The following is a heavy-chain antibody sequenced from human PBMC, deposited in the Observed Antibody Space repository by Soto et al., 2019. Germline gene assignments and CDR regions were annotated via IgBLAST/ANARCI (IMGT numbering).Heavy chain of an antibody. CDR1: GFTFSDYY. Sequence: GGSLRLSCAASGFTFSDYYMSWIRQAPGKGLEWVSYISSSGSTIYYADSVKGQFTISRDNAKNTLYLQMNSLRAEDTAVYYCAKEGITGDILTGYTNYFDYWGQGTLVTVSS. CDR2: ISSSGSTI. CDR3: AKEGITGDILTGYTNYFDY. V-gene: IGHV3-11*01. D-gene: IGHD3-9*01. J-gene: IGHJ4*02.